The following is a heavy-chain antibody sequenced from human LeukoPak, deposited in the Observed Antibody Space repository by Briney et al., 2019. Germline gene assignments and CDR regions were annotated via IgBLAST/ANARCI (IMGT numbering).Heavy chain of an antibody. CDR3: ASIRFLEWLFFDY. V-gene: IGHV4-39*01. D-gene: IGHD3-3*01. J-gene: IGHJ4*02. CDR2: IYYSGST. Sequence: SETLSLTCTVSGGSISSSSYYWGWIRQPPGKGLEWIGSIYYSGSTYYNPSLKSRVTISIDTSKNQFSLKLSSVTAADTAVYYCASIRFLEWLFFDYWGQGTLVTVSS. CDR1: GGSISSSSYY.